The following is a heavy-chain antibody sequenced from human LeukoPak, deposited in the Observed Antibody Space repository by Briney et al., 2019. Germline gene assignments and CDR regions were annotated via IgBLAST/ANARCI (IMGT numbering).Heavy chain of an antibody. CDR2: IYSGGST. V-gene: IGHV3-66*02. D-gene: IGHD6-19*01. Sequence: GGSLRLSCAASGFTASSNYMSWVRQAPGKGLEWVSVIYSGGSTYYADSVKGRFTISRDNSKNTLYLQMNSLRAEDTAVYYCARVKQWLVRVGWFDPWGQGTLVTVSS. CDR1: GFTASSNY. CDR3: ARVKQWLVRVGWFDP. J-gene: IGHJ5*02.